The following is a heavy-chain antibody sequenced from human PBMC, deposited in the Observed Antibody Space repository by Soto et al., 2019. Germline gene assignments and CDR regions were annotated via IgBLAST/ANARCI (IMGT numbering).Heavy chain of an antibody. D-gene: IGHD1-26*01. Sequence: GESLKISCKGSGYSFTSYWIGWVRQMPGKGLKWMGIIYPGDSDTRYSPSFQGQVTISADKSISTAYLQWSSLKASDTAMYYCARSRAYSGSYLYYYYYYGMDVWGQGTTVTVS. J-gene: IGHJ6*02. V-gene: IGHV5-51*01. CDR2: IYPGDSDT. CDR3: ARSRAYSGSYLYYYYYYGMDV. CDR1: GYSFTSYW.